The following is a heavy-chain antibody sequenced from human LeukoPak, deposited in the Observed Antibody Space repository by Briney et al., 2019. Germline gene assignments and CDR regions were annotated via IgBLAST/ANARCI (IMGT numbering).Heavy chain of an antibody. CDR2: ISYDGSNK. J-gene: IGHJ3*02. V-gene: IGHV3-30*18. CDR3: AKEILLPGAFDI. CDR1: GFTFSSYG. D-gene: IGHD2-15*01. Sequence: GSLRLSCAASGFTFSSYGMHWVRQAPGKGLEWVAVISYDGSNKYYADSVKGRFTTSRDNSKNTLYLQMNSLRAEDTAVYYCAKEILLPGAFDIWGQGTMVTVSS.